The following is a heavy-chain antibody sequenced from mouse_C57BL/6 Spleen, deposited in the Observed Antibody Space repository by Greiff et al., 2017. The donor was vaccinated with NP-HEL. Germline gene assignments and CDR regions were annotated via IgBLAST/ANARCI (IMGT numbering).Heavy chain of an antibody. Sequence: QVQLQQPGAELVMPGASVKLSCKASGYTFTSYWMHWVKQRPGQGLEWIGEIDPSDSYTNYNQKFKGKSTLTVDKSSSTAYMQLSSLTSEDSAVYYCARAHYYGRDYFDYWGQGTTLTVSS. CDR1: GYTFTSYW. CDR2: IDPSDSYT. CDR3: ARAHYYGRDYFDY. J-gene: IGHJ2*01. D-gene: IGHD1-1*01. V-gene: IGHV1-69*01.